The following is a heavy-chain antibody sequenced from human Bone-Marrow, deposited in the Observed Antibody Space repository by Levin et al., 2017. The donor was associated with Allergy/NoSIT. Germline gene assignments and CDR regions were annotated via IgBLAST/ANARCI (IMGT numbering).Heavy chain of an antibody. D-gene: IGHD6-19*01. V-gene: IGHV3-23*05. CDR2: FSNINKA. Sequence: GESLKISCSSSGFRMSSFAMSWVRQAPGKGLEWVSSFSNINKAYYAHSVVGRFTISRDSSRNILYLQMNSLRDEDTAMYYCAKDHPSSGWPTFESWGQGTLVTVSS. J-gene: IGHJ4*02. CDR1: GFRMSSFA. CDR3: AKDHPSSGWPTFES.